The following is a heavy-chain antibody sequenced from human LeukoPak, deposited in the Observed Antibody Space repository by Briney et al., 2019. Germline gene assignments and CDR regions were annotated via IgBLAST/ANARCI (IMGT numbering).Heavy chain of an antibody. CDR1: GGSISSSSYY. D-gene: IGHD2-21*02. V-gene: IGHV4-39*01. CDR2: IYYSGST. J-gene: IGHJ6*03. Sequence: SETLPLTCTVSGGSISSSSYYWGWIRQPPGKGLEWIGSIYYSGSTYYNPSLKSRVTISVDTSKNQFSLKLSSVTAADTAVYYCARHYCGGDCYSLIGVRAYYYYYMDVWGKGTTVTISS. CDR3: ARHYCGGDCYSLIGVRAYYYYYMDV.